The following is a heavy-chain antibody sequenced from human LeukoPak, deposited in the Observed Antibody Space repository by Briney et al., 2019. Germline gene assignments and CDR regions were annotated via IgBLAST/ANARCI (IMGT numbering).Heavy chain of an antibody. CDR3: ARGRRITMIVVGNYYYYGMDV. J-gene: IGHJ6*02. CDR2: INHSGST. D-gene: IGHD3-22*01. Sequence: SETLSLTCAVYGGSFSGYYWSWVRQPPGKGLEWIGEINHSGSTNYNPPLKSRVTISVDTSKNQFSLKLSSVTAADTAVYYCARGRRITMIVVGNYYYYGMDVWGQGTTVTVSS. CDR1: GGSFSGYY. V-gene: IGHV4-34*01.